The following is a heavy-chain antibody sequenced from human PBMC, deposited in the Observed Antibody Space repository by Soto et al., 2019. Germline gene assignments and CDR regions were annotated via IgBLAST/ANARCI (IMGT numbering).Heavy chain of an antibody. CDR1: GASLSGYY. J-gene: IGHJ4*02. CDR2: IFYSGST. CDR3: ARVDWGSFDY. D-gene: IGHD3-9*01. Sequence: SATLSLTCTVSGASLSGYYWAWIRQPPGKGLECIGNIFYSGSTDYNPSLKSRVTMSLDTSRSHFSLKIRSVTTADTAVYYCARVDWGSFDYWGQGTLVTVSS. V-gene: IGHV4-59*01.